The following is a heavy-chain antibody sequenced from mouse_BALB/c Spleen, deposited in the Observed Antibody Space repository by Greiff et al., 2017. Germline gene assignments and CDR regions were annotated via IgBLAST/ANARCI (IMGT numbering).Heavy chain of an antibody. CDR1: GFAFSSYD. J-gene: IGHJ2*01. V-gene: IGHV5-12-1*01. CDR3: AGHWASYYRDFDY. D-gene: IGHD2-14*01. CDR2: ISSGGGST. Sequence: EVHLVESGGGLVKPGGSLKLSCAASGFAFSSYDMPWVRQTPEKRLEWVAYISSGGGSTYYPDTVKGRFTIPRDNAKNTLYLQMSSLKSEDTAMYYCAGHWASYYRDFDYWGQGTTLTVSS.